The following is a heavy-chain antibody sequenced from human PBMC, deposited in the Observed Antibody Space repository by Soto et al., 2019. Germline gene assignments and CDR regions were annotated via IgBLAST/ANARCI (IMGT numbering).Heavy chain of an antibody. CDR3: ASGYYYDSSGYLPFDH. D-gene: IGHD3-22*01. Sequence: TSETLSLTCTVSGGSMSSSSYYWGWIRQPPGKGLEWIGSIYDSGSTYYNPSLKSRVTISGDTSKNQFSLTLSSVTAADTAVYYCASGYYYDSSGYLPFDHWGQGTLVTVSS. J-gene: IGHJ4*02. V-gene: IGHV4-39*01. CDR1: GGSMSSSSYY. CDR2: IYDSGST.